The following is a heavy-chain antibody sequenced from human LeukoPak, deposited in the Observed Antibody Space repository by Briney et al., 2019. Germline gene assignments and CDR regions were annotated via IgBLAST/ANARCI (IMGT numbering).Heavy chain of an antibody. J-gene: IGHJ5*02. Sequence: SETLSLTCTVSGGSISSYYWSWIRQPPGKGLEWIGYIYYSGSTNYNPSLKSRVTISVDTSKNQFSLKLSSVTAADTAVHYCAREHGEGWFDPWGQGTLVTVSS. CDR3: AREHGEGWFDP. CDR1: GGSISSYY. CDR2: IYYSGST. V-gene: IGHV4-59*01. D-gene: IGHD3-3*01.